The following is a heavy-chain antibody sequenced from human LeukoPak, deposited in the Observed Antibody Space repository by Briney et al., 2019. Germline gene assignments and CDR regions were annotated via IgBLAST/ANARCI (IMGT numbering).Heavy chain of an antibody. CDR2: IWYDGSNK. D-gene: IGHD2-2*01. V-gene: IGHV3-33*01. CDR3: ARGWSSSTSFSWFDP. Sequence: PGGSLRLSCAASGFTFSSYGMHWVRQAPGKGLEWVAIIWYDGSNKYYADSVKGRFTISRDNSKNTLYLQMNSLRAEDTAVYYCARGWSSSTSFSWFDPWGQGTLVTVSS. CDR1: GFTFSSYG. J-gene: IGHJ5*02.